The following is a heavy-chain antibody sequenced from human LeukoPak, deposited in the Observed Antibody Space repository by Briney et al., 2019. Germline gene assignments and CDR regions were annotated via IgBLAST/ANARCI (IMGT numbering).Heavy chain of an antibody. D-gene: IGHD5-24*01. V-gene: IGHV4-39*07. CDR3: ARLSRDGYNWAGLDI. CDR2: IYYTGST. J-gene: IGHJ3*02. Sequence: SETLSLTCTVSGGSITSSSYYWGWIRQPPGKGPEWIGSIYYTGSTNYNPSLKSRVTISLDTSKNQFSLKLSSVTAADTAVYYCARLSRDGYNWAGLDIWDQGTMVTVSS. CDR1: GGSITSSSYY.